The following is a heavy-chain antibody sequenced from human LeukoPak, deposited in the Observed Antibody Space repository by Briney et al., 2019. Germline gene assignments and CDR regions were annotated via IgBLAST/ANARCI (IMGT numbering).Heavy chain of an antibody. J-gene: IGHJ3*02. CDR3: AKADYYDSSGYYYDAFDI. CDR2: VNANAINT. Sequence: GGSLRLSCAASGFAFNFYAMSWIRQAPGKGLQWLSTVNANAINTYYADSVRGRFTISRDNSKNTLYLQMNSLRAEDTAVYYCAKADYYDSSGYYYDAFDIWGQGTMVTVSS. CDR1: GFAFNFYA. V-gene: IGHV3-23*01. D-gene: IGHD3-22*01.